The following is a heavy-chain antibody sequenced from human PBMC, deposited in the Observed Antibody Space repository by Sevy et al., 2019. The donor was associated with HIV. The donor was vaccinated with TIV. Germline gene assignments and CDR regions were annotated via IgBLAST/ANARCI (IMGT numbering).Heavy chain of an antibody. CDR2: IKQEGSDK. CDR1: GFTFSSHY. Sequence: GGSLRLSCAASGFTFSSHYMSWVRQAPGKGLEWVANIKQEGSDKFYVESVKGRFTISRDNAKNSLYLQLSSLRAEDTAMYFCAREALYYYDSERHYDDAFDMWGPGTMVTVSS. CDR3: AREALYYYDSERHYDDAFDM. D-gene: IGHD3-22*01. J-gene: IGHJ3*02. V-gene: IGHV3-7*01.